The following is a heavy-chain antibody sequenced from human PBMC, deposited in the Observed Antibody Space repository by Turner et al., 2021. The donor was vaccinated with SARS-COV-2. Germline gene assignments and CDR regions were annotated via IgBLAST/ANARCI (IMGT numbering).Heavy chain of an antibody. CDR1: GGSFSGYY. V-gene: IGHV4-34*01. J-gene: IGHJ5*02. Sequence: QVQLQQWGAGLLKPSETLSLTCAVYGGSFSGYYWSWIRQPPGKGLEWIGEINQSGSTNYHPSLKSRVTISVDTSKNQFSLKLSSVTAADTAVYYCARSWGGILTGYSFDPWGQGTLVTVSS. CDR3: ARSWGGILTGYSFDP. D-gene: IGHD3-9*01. CDR2: INQSGST.